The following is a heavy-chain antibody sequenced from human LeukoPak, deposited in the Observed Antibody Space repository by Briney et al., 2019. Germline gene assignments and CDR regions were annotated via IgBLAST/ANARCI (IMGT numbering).Heavy chain of an antibody. Sequence: SETLSLTCTVSGGSISSYYWSWIRQPAGKGLEWIGRIYTSGSTNYNPSLKSRVTMSVDTSKNQFSLKLTSVTAADTAVYYCARRYYSSGSYLDFDYWGQGTLVTVSS. CDR2: IYTSGST. J-gene: IGHJ4*02. CDR1: GGSISSYY. D-gene: IGHD3-10*01. CDR3: ARRYYSSGSYLDFDY. V-gene: IGHV4-4*07.